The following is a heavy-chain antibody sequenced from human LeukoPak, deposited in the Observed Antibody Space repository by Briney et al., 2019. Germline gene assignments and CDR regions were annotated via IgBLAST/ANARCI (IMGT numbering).Heavy chain of an antibody. CDR2: ISGDGYGT. D-gene: IGHD5-12*01. V-gene: IGHV3-43*02. CDR3: AKDTTPLGGYGGYGHY. Sequence: PGGSLRLSCAASGFTFADYAMHWVRQAPGKGLEWVSLISGDGYGTYYADSVKGRFIISRDNTENSLYLQMNSLRTEDTAFYYCAKDTTPLGGYGGYGHYWGQGTLVTVSS. J-gene: IGHJ4*02. CDR1: GFTFADYA.